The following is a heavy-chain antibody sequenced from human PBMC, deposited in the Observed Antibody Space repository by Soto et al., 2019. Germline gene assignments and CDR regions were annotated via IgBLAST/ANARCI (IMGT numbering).Heavy chain of an antibody. V-gene: IGHV4-4*07. Sequence: QMHLQESGPGLVKPSETLSLTCTVSGGSISGYYWSWVRQPAGKGLEWVGRIYSDGTTNYNPSLKSRVTMSLDTSKDQFSLHLNSVTAADTAVYYCSRVGCSNSKCYTRGMDVWGQGTTVTVSS. J-gene: IGHJ6*02. CDR3: SRVGCSNSKCYTRGMDV. CDR2: IYSDGTT. D-gene: IGHD2-2*01. CDR1: GGSISGYY.